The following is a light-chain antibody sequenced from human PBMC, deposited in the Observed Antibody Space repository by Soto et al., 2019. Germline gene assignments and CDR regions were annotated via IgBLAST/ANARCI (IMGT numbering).Light chain of an antibody. Sequence: IHMTQSPSSLSASVAYRVTITCRASQSIRRSLNWYQQKTGKAPKLLIYAASSLQTGVPSRFTGSGSGTDFTPTISNLQPEDFAVYYCQQTYSSPRTFGQGTKVDI. V-gene: IGKV1-39*01. CDR2: AAS. CDR1: QSIRRS. J-gene: IGKJ1*01. CDR3: QQTYSSPRT.